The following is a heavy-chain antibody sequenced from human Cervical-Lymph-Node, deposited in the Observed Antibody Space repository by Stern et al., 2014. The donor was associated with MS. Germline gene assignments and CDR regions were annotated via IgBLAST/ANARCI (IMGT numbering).Heavy chain of an antibody. J-gene: IGHJ6*02. V-gene: IGHV1-24*01. D-gene: IGHD2-21*02. CDR2: FERQHGES. Sequence: VQLLESGAEVKKPGASVKVSCKVSGDTLREISMHWVRQAPGKGLEWMGGFERQHGESLSAHKFQARVTMAEDRSTDTAYMELSSLRSEDTAMYYCATHRGRVTYYYGMDVWGQGTTVTVSS. CDR3: ATHRGRVTYYYGMDV. CDR1: GDTLREIS.